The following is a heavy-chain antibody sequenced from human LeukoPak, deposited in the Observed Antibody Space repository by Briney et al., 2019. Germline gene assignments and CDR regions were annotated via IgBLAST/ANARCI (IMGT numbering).Heavy chain of an antibody. D-gene: IGHD3-22*01. J-gene: IGHJ4*02. V-gene: IGHV4-4*02. Sequence: SGTLSLACTVSGDSINSLDLWSWVRQPPGKGLEWIGEMYLSGTTHSNPSVKSRVTISIDRSKNQFFLNLSSVTAADTAVYYCAGLVGRYSSGLYYYYFDYWGQGTLVTVSS. CDR3: AGLVGRYSSGLYYYYFDY. CDR2: MYLSGTT. CDR1: GDSINSLDL.